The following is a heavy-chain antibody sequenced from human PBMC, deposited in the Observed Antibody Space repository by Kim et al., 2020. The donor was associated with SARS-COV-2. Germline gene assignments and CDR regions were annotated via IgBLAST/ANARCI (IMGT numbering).Heavy chain of an antibody. J-gene: IGHJ3*02. D-gene: IGHD1-26*01. Sequence: VKGRFTISRDNSKNTLYLQMNSLRAEDTAVYYCARDGWELSNRPRAFDIWGQGTMVTVSS. CDR3: ARDGWELSNRPRAFDI. V-gene: IGHV3-30*07.